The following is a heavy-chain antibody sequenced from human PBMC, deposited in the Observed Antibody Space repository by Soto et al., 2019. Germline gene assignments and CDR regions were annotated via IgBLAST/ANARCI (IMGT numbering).Heavy chain of an antibody. CDR2: ISSSSSYT. CDR1: GFTFSDYY. V-gene: IGHV3-11*06. D-gene: IGHD1-7*01. CDR3: ARGELSGVFDL. J-gene: IGHJ5*02. Sequence: QVQLVESGGGLVKPGGSLRLSCAASGFTFSDYYMSWIRQAPGKGLEWVSYISSSSSYTNYADSVKGRFTISRDNAKNSLYVQINRVRAEDAAVYYCARGELSGVFDLWGQGTLVSVPS.